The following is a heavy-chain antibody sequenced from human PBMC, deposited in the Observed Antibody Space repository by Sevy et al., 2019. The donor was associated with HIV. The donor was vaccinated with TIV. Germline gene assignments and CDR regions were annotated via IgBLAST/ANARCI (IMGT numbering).Heavy chain of an antibody. Sequence: ASVKVSCKASGYTFSSYGISWVRQAPGQGLEWMGWISDYNGYTNYAHKFQGRVTMSTETSKRTAYMELGSLRSDDTAVYFCAREGYYYRSGTYRPPNYYGMDVWGQGTAVTVSS. CDR1: GYTFSSYG. CDR3: AREGYYYRSGTYRPPNYYGMDV. CDR2: ISDYNGYT. V-gene: IGHV1-18*01. J-gene: IGHJ6*02. D-gene: IGHD3-10*01.